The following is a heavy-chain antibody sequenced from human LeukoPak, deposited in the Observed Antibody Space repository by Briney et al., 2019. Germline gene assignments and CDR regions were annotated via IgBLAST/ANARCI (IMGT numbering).Heavy chain of an antibody. V-gene: IGHV3-74*01. Sequence: GGSLRLSCVVSGFTLSSYAMSWVRQAPGKGLVWVSRINSDGINTSYADSVKGRFTISRDNAKNTLNLQMNSLRAEDTAVYYCARDLGQYYDTSDNWFDPWGQGTLVTVSS. J-gene: IGHJ5*02. D-gene: IGHD3-22*01. CDR1: GFTLSSYA. CDR3: ARDLGQYYDTSDNWFDP. CDR2: INSDGINT.